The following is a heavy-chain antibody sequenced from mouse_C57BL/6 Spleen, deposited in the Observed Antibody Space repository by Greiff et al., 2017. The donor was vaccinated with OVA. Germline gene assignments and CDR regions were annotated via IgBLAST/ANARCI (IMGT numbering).Heavy chain of an antibody. V-gene: IGHV1-53*01. J-gene: IGHJ4*01. CDR1: GYTFTSYW. Sequence: QVQLQQPGTELVKPGASVKLSCKASGYTFTSYWMHWVKQRPGHGLEWIGNINPSNDGTTYNEKFKSKATLTVDKSTSTAYMHLSSLTSEYSAVYYCANDYDKRDYYAMDYWGQGTSVTVSS. D-gene: IGHD2-4*01. CDR3: ANDYDKRDYYAMDY. CDR2: INPSNDGT.